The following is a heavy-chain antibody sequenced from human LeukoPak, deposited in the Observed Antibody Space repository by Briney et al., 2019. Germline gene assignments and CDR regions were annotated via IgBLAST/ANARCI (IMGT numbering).Heavy chain of an antibody. CDR1: GFTFSSYA. CDR3: ARDHVVAKDFDY. D-gene: IGHD2-21*01. CDR2: ISGSGGST. Sequence: GGSLRLSCAASGFTFSSYAMSWVRQAPGKGLEWVSAISGSGGSTYYADSVKGRFTISRDNSKNTLYLQMNSLRAEDTAVYYCARDHVVAKDFDYWGQGTLVTVSS. J-gene: IGHJ4*02. V-gene: IGHV3-23*01.